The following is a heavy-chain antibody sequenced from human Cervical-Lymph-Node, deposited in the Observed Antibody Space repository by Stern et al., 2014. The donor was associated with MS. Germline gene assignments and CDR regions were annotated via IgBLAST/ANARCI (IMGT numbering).Heavy chain of an antibody. CDR1: GYIFTSYG. V-gene: IGHV1-18*01. J-gene: IGHJ6*02. D-gene: IGHD3-3*01. Sequence: VQLVESGAEVKKTGASGKVSCKASGYIFTSYGISWVRQAPGQGLEWMGWISADKGDTNYAQNVQGRVTMTTDTSTNTAYMELSSLRSDDTALYYCARDSLIRTFGVEEGMDVWGQGTTVTASS. CDR3: ARDSLIRTFGVEEGMDV. CDR2: ISADKGDT.